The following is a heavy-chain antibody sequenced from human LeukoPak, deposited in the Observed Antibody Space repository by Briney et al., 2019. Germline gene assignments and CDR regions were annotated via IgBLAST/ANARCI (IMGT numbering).Heavy chain of an antibody. D-gene: IGHD1-26*01. Sequence: GGSLRLSCAASGFTFSSYSMNWVRQAPGKGLEWVSYISSGSSTIYYADSVKGRFTISRDNAKNSLYLQMNSLRAEDTAVYYCARDGYSGSYYDYWGQGTLVTVSS. V-gene: IGHV3-48*01. CDR2: ISSGSSTI. CDR1: GFTFSSYS. CDR3: ARDGYSGSYYDY. J-gene: IGHJ4*02.